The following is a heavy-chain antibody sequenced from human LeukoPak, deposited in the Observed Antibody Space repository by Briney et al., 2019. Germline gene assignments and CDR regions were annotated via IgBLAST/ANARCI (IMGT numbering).Heavy chain of an antibody. CDR1: GYTFTSYG. D-gene: IGHD2-15*01. Sequence: ASVKVSCKTSGYTFTSYGISWVRQAPGQGLEWMGWISAYNGNTNYAQRLQGSVTMTTDTSTNTAYLELRSLGSDDTAVYYCARDCSGGSCYWGQGTLVTVSS. CDR2: ISAYNGNT. J-gene: IGHJ4*02. V-gene: IGHV1-18*01. CDR3: ARDCSGGSCY.